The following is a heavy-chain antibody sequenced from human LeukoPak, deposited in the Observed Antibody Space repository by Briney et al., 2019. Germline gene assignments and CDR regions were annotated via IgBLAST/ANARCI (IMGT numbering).Heavy chain of an antibody. CDR1: GYSISSGYY. J-gene: IGHJ5*02. V-gene: IGHV4-38-2*02. CDR3: ARGMAVAYDYNWFDP. Sequence: SETLSLTCIVSGYSISSGYYWGWIRQPPGKGLEWIGSIYHSGSTYYNPSLKSRVTISVDTSKNQFSLKLSSVTAADTAVYFCARGMAVAYDYNWFDPWGQGTLVTVSS. CDR2: IYHSGST. D-gene: IGHD5-12*01.